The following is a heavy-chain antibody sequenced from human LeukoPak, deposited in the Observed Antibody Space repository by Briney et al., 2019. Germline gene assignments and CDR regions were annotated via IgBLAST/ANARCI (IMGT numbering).Heavy chain of an antibody. CDR3: ARVGWFGELLSPYHFDY. J-gene: IGHJ4*02. V-gene: IGHV3-21*01. Sequence: GGSLRLSCAASGYTFSTYSTNWVRQAPGKGLEWVSSISSSGSYIYYADSVKGRFTISRDNAKNSLYLQMNSLRAEDTAVYYCARVGWFGELLSPYHFDYWGQGTLVTVSS. CDR1: GYTFSTYS. CDR2: ISSSGSYI. D-gene: IGHD3-10*01.